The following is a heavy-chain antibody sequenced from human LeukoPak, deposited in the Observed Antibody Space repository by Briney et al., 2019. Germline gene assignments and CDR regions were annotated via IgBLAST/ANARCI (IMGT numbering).Heavy chain of an antibody. CDR1: GFTFSSYT. J-gene: IGHJ3*02. D-gene: IGHD3-22*01. CDR3: ARDHYYDSSGYTPAGDAFDI. CDR2: ISSSSSYI. V-gene: IGHV3-21*06. Sequence: KTGGSLRLSCEASGFTFSSYTMNWVRRAPGKGLEWVSSISSSSSYIYYADSMKGRFTISRDNAKNSLYLQMNSPRAEDTAVYYCARDHYYDSSGYTPAGDAFDIWGQGTMVTVSS.